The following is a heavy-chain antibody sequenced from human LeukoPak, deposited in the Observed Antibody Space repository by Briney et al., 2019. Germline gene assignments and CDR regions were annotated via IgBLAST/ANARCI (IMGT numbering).Heavy chain of an antibody. D-gene: IGHD2-15*01. V-gene: IGHV4-4*02. Sequence: SETLSLTCTVSGGSISSSTWWSWVRQPPGKGLECIGEIHHSGTTNYNPSLKSRVTISIDKSKNQFSLKLNSVTAADTAVYYCARAFLVGYSPEEYFFDYWGRETWSPSPQ. J-gene: IGHJ4*02. CDR3: ARAFLVGYSPEEYFFDY. CDR1: GGSISSSTW. CDR2: IHHSGTT.